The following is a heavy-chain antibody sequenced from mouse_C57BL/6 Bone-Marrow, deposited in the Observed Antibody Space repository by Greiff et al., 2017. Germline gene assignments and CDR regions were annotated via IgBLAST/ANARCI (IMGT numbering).Heavy chain of an antibody. J-gene: IGHJ3*01. Sequence: EVKLMESGGGLVKPGGSLKLSCAASGFTFSSYSMSWVRQTPEKRLEWVATISDGGSYTYSPDHVKGRFPISRDNAKNNLYLQLSHLKTEDTAMYYWAREEYGGSYGWFAYWGQGTLVTVSA. CDR2: ISDGGSYT. CDR3: AREEYGGSYGWFAY. CDR1: GFTFSSYS. D-gene: IGHD1-1*01. V-gene: IGHV5-4*01.